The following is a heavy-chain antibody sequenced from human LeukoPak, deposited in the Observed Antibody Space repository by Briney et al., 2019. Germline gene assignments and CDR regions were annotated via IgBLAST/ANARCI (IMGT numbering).Heavy chain of an antibody. Sequence: GASVKVSCKASGYTFTSYAMHWVRQAPGQRLEWMGWINAGNGNTKYSQKFQGRVTITRDTSASTAYMELSSLRSEDTAVYYCARDLRPPGGYYYVRGMDVWGQGTTVTVSS. CDR3: ARDLRPPGGYYYVRGMDV. CDR1: GYTFTSYA. D-gene: IGHD3-22*01. CDR2: INAGNGNT. V-gene: IGHV1-3*01. J-gene: IGHJ6*02.